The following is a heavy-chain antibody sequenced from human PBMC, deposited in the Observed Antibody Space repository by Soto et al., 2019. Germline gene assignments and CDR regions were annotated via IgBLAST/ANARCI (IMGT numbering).Heavy chain of an antibody. CDR3: ARGRGSDDAFDI. J-gene: IGHJ3*02. Sequence: GASVKVSCKASGGTFSSYAISWVRQAPGQGLEWMGWMNPNSGKTGYAQKFQGRVTMTRNTSISTAYMELSSLRSEDTAVYYCARGRGSDDAFDIWGQGTMVTVSS. V-gene: IGHV1-8*02. D-gene: IGHD6-6*01. CDR1: GGTFSSYA. CDR2: MNPNSGKT.